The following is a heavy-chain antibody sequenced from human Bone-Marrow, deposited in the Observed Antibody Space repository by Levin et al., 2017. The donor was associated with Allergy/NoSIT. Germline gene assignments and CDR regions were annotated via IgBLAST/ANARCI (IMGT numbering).Heavy chain of an antibody. V-gene: IGHV1-46*01. D-gene: IGHD3-22*01. CDR1: GYTFTSYY. CDR2: INPSGGST. CDR3: ARSSGYYYDSSGSGYAFDI. Sequence: ASVKVSCKASGYTFTSYYMHWVRQAPGQGLEWMGIINPSGGSTSYAQKFQGRVTMTRDTSTSTVYMELSSLRSEDTAVYYCARSSGYYYDSSGSGYAFDIWGQGTMVTVSS. J-gene: IGHJ3*02.